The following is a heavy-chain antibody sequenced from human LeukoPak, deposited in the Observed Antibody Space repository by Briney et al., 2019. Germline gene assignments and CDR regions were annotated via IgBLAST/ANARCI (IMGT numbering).Heavy chain of an antibody. CDR2: IGGSGGST. CDR1: GFTFSSYA. J-gene: IGHJ4*02. CDR3: AKDRGGYYDSSGYYGIRFDY. V-gene: IGHV3-23*01. Sequence: GGSLRLSCAASGFTFSSYAMSWVRQAPGKGLEWVSAIGGSGGSTYYADSVKGRFTISRDNSKNTLYLQMNSLRAEDTAVYYCAKDRGGYYDSSGYYGIRFDYWGQGTLVTVSS. D-gene: IGHD3-22*01.